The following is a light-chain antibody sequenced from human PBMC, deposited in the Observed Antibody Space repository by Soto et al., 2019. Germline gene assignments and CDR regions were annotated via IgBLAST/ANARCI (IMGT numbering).Light chain of an antibody. CDR1: SSDVVGYNY. CDR2: EVN. Sequence: QTVRSQPSSVYGSPEQAITISYTGTSSDVVGYNYVSWYQQHQGKAPKLMLYEVNNRPSGVSNRFSGYKSGNTASLTISGLQAEAEADYYCNSYASSTTYVFGTGTEVTV. V-gene: IGLV2-14*01. J-gene: IGLJ1*01. CDR3: NSYASSTTYV.